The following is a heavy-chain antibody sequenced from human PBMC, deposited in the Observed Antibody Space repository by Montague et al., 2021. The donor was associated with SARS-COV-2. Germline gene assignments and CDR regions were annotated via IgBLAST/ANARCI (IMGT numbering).Heavy chain of an antibody. Sequence: TLSLTCTVSGASVTTGHYYWSWIRQPAGKGLEWIGRVYPSGNTNYNPSLRSRVSISVDMSKNQLSLKLSSVTAADTAVYYCARVRGAALYFGEVGYYGMVVWGQGTMVTVSS. CDR2: VYPSGNT. CDR1: GASVTTGHYY. D-gene: IGHD3-10*01. CDR3: ARVRGAALYFGEVGYYGMVV. V-gene: IGHV4-61*02. J-gene: IGHJ6*02.